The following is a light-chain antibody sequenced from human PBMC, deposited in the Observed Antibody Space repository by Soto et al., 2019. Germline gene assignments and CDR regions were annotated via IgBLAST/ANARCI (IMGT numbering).Light chain of an antibody. Sequence: QSALTQPPSASGSPGQSVTISCTGTSRDIGGYDFVSWYQQHPGKAPKLLIYDVIKRPSGVPDRFSGSKSGNTASLTVSGLQTDDEAHYYCSSYGGSNNLLFGGGTKLTV. V-gene: IGLV2-8*01. CDR2: DVI. CDR1: SRDIGGYDF. J-gene: IGLJ2*01. CDR3: SSYGGSNNLL.